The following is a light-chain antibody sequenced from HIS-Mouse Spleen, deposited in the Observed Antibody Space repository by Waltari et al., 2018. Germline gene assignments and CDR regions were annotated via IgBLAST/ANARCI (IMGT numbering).Light chain of an antibody. V-gene: IGLV2-23*01. CDR1: SSAVGRYNL. J-gene: IGLJ3*02. CDR2: EGS. CDR3: CSYAGSSTWV. Sequence: QSALTQPASVSGSPGPSITISFPGPSSAVGRYNLVPWYQQHPGKAPKLMIYEGSKRPSVVSNRFSGSKSGNTASLTISGLQAEDEADYYCCSYAGSSTWVFGGGTKLTVL.